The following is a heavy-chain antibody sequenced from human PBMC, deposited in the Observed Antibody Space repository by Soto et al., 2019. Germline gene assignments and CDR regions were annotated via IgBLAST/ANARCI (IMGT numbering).Heavy chain of an antibody. J-gene: IGHJ4*02. CDR3: ARAVAARPSYYFGY. Sequence: SLRLSYAASGFKFSSYSMNWVRQTTGKGLEWVAVISYDGSNKYYADSVKGRFTISRDNSKNTLYLQMNSLRAEDTAVYYCARAVAARPSYYFGYWGQGTLVTVSS. CDR2: ISYDGSNK. V-gene: IGHV3-30*03. D-gene: IGHD6-6*01. CDR1: GFKFSSYS.